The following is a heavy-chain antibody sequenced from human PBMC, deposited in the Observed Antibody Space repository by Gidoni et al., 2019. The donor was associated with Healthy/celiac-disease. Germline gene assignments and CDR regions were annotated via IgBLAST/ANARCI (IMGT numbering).Heavy chain of an antibody. CDR2: IIPILGIA. J-gene: IGHJ4*02. V-gene: IGHV1-69*04. D-gene: IGHD3-3*01. CDR3: ARDSEPTLEWLGGGLNY. CDR1: GGTFSSYA. Sequence: QVQLVQSGAEVKKPGSSVKVSCKASGGTFSSYAISWVRQAPGQGLERMGRIIPILGIANYAQKFQGRVTITADKSTSTAYMELSSLRSEDTAVYYCARDSEPTLEWLGGGLNYWGQGTLVTVSS.